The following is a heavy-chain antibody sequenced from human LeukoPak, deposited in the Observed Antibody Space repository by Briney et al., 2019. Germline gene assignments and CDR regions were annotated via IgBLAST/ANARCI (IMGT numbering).Heavy chain of an antibody. D-gene: IGHD5-24*01. V-gene: IGHV4-30-2*01. CDR3: ARRVRFGDGWVFDS. CDR2: IYHSGST. Sequence: SETLSLTCAVSGGSISSGGYSWSWIRQPPGKGLEWIGYIYHSGSTYYNPSLKSRVTMSVDTSKNQFSLNLNSVTAADTAVYYCARRVRFGDGWVFDSWGQGTLATVSS. J-gene: IGHJ4*02. CDR1: GGSISSGGYS.